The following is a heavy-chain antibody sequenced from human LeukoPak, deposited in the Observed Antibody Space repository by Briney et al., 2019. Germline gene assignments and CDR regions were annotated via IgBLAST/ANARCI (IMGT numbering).Heavy chain of an antibody. D-gene: IGHD3-10*02. CDR2: INHSGST. J-gene: IGHJ3*02. Sequence: SETLSLTCTVSGYSISSGYYWGWVRQPPGKGLEWIGEINHSGSTNYNPSLKSRVTISVDTSKNQFSLKMNSVIAADTAVYYCARGDVDPYVFDIWGQGTMVTVSS. CDR1: GYSISSGYY. CDR3: ARGDVDPYVFDI. V-gene: IGHV4-38-2*02.